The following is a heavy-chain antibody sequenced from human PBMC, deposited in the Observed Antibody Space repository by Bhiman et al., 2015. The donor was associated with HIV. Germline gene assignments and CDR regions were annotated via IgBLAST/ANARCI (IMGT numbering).Heavy chain of an antibody. CDR2: IWYDGSNK. CDR3: AREAYRYSNTRGSIEM. J-gene: IGHJ3*02. Sequence: QVQLVESGGGVVQPGRSLRLSCAASGFTVSTYGMHWVRQAPGKGLEWVVSIWYDGSNKDYADSVKGRFTISIDTSETTVFLQMNSLRTDDTAVYYCAREAYRYSNTRGSIEMWGQGTMVTVSS. CDR1: GFTVSTYG. D-gene: IGHD5-12*01. V-gene: IGHV3-33*01.